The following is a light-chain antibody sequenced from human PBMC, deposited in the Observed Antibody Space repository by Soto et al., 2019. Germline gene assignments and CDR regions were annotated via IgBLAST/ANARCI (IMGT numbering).Light chain of an antibody. CDR3: QQYQNLWT. Sequence: IVMTQTPLSLSVTPGQPASISCKSSQSLLQSDGNTYLYGYLQKPGQPPQLLIYAVSNRFSGVPDRFSGSGSGTEFTLTINSLQSEDFAVYYCQQYQNLWTFGQGTKVDLK. J-gene: IGKJ1*01. V-gene: IGKV2D-29*01. CDR2: AVS. CDR1: QSLLQSDGNTY.